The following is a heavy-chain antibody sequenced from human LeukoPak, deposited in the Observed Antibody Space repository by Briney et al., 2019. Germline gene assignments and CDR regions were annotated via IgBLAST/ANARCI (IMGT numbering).Heavy chain of an antibody. D-gene: IGHD6-19*01. CDR1: GFTFSNYA. J-gene: IGHJ4*02. CDR3: AKGSGSGWYSGFDF. CDR2: ISASGAST. V-gene: IGHV3-23*01. Sequence: GGSLRLSCAASGFTFSNYAMSWVRQAPGKGLEWVSAISASGASTYYADSVKGRFTISRDNSKNSLYLQMSGLRGEDTAVYFCAKGSGSGWYSGFDFWGQGTLLTVSS.